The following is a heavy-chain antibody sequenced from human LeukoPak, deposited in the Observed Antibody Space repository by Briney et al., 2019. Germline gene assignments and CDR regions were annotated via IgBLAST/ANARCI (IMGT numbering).Heavy chain of an antibody. J-gene: IGHJ4*02. CDR1: GFTFSTYA. CDR3: AKDEVFSSAWYFDY. V-gene: IGHV3-30*02. D-gene: IGHD6-19*01. CDR2: IRSDGSIK. Sequence: GGSLRLSCAASGFTFSTYAMSWVRQAPGKGLEWVVFIRSDGSIKYYTESLKGRFTISRDNSKNTLYLQMNSLRAEDTAVYYCAKDEVFSSAWYFDYWGQGTLVTVSS.